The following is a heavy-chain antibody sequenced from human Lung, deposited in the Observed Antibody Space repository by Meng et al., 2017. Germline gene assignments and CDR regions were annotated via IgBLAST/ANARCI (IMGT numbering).Heavy chain of an antibody. J-gene: IGHJ4*02. CDR3: ARERHSTIIRGVMDF. Sequence: QVPITQWGSGLFRPSATLSLPCAVYGGSISGSYWSWIRQSPAKGLEWIGKINHGGSTNYNPSLESRVTISVDTPKNQFSLRLTSMTVADTAVYYCARERHSTIIRGVMDFWGQGALVTVSS. CDR1: GGSISGSY. D-gene: IGHD3-10*01. V-gene: IGHV4-34*01. CDR2: INHGGST.